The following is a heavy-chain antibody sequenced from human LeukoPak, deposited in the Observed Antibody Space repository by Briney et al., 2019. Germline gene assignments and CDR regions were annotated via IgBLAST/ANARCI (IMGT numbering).Heavy chain of an antibody. V-gene: IGHV3-53*01. CDR1: GFTVSSNY. CDR3: AKEVYSGGLYVGFDY. CDR2: IYSGGST. Sequence: PGGSLRLSCAASGFTVSSNYMSWVRQAPGKGLEWVSIIYSGGSTYYADSVKGRFTISRDNSKNTLYLQMNSLRAEDTAVYYCAKEVYSGGLYVGFDYWGQGTLVTVSS. D-gene: IGHD1-26*01. J-gene: IGHJ4*02.